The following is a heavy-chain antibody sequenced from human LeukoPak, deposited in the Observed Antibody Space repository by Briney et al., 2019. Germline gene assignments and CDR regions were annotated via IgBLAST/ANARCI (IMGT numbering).Heavy chain of an antibody. CDR3: AIEREHGRWFDP. CDR2: ISAYNGNT. Sequence: ASVKVSCKSSGYTFTSYGISWVRQAPGQGLEWMGWISAYNGNTNYAQKLQGRVTMTTDTSTSTAYMELRSLRSDDTAVYYCAIEREHGRWFDPWGQGTLVTVSS. V-gene: IGHV1-18*01. J-gene: IGHJ5*02. CDR1: GYTFTSYG. D-gene: IGHD1-26*01.